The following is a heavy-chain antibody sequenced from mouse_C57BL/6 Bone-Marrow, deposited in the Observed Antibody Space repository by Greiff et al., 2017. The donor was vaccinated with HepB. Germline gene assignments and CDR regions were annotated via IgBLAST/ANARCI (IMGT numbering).Heavy chain of an antibody. CDR3: ARSESAQAAWFAY. J-gene: IGHJ3*01. V-gene: IGHV1-61*01. CDR1: GYTFTSYW. CDR2: IYPSDSET. D-gene: IGHD3-2*02. Sequence: QVQLQQPGAELVRPGSSVKLSCKASGYTFTSYWMDWVKQRPGQGLEWIGNIYPSDSETNYNQKFKDKATLTVDKSSSTAYMQLSSLTFEDSAVYYCARSESAQAAWFAYWGQGTLVTVSA.